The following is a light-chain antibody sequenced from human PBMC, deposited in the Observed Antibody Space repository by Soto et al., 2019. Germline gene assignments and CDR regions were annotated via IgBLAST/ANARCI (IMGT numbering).Light chain of an antibody. V-gene: IGLV1-44*01. J-gene: IGLJ2*01. CDR1: SSNIGSNV. CDR3: AAWDDSLNGPV. Sequence: QSVLTQPPSASGTPGQRVTISCSGSSSNIGSNVVNWYQQLPGTAPKLLIYYNNERPSGVPDRFSGSKSGTSASLAISGLQSEDEADYYCAAWDDSLNGPVFGGGTKLTVL. CDR2: YNN.